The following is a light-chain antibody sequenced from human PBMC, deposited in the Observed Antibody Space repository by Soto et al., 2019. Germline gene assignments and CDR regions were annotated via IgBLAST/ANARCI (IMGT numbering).Light chain of an antibody. J-gene: IGKJ5*01. V-gene: IGKV3-20*01. Sequence: EMVLTQSPGTLSLSPGERATLSCRASQSVSSSYLAWYQQKPGQAPRLLIYGASSRATGIPDRFSGSGSGTDFTLTISRLEPEDIAVYYCQHYGSSPITFGQGSRLEIK. CDR3: QHYGSSPIT. CDR2: GAS. CDR1: QSVSSSY.